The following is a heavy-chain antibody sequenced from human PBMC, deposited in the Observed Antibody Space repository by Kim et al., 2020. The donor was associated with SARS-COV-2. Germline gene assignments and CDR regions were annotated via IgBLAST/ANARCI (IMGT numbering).Heavy chain of an antibody. CDR3: AADFPSGIAAAPRVWMDV. V-gene: IGHV1-58*01. CDR2: IVVGSGNT. J-gene: IGHJ6*02. CDR1: GFTFTSSA. Sequence: SVKVSCKASGFTFTSSAVQWVRQARGQRLEWIGWIVVGSGNTNYAQKFQERVTITRDMSTSTAYMELSSLRSEDTAVYYCAADFPSGIAAAPRVWMDVWGQGTTVTVSS. D-gene: IGHD6-13*01.